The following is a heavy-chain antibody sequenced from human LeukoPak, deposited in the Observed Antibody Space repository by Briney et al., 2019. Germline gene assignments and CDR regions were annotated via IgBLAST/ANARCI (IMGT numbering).Heavy chain of an antibody. D-gene: IGHD4-23*01. CDR2: INPNSGDT. Sequence: ASVKVSCKASGYTFTGYYVHWVRQAPGQGLEWMGRINPNSGDTNYAQKFQGRVTMTRDTSISTAYMELSRLRSEDTAVYYCARGSPSKTTVVTPEVYYYYGMDVWGQGTTVTVSS. V-gene: IGHV1-2*06. CDR3: ARGSPSKTTVVTPEVYYYYGMDV. J-gene: IGHJ6*02. CDR1: GYTFTGYY.